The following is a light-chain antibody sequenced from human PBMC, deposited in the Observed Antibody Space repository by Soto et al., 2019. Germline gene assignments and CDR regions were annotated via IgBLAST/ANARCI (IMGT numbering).Light chain of an antibody. CDR2: GAS. CDR1: QSINTN. J-gene: IGKJ3*01. Sequence: DTVMTQSPATLSVSPGERATLSCRASQSINTNLAWYQQKPGQAPRLLIYGASTRATVIPARFSGSGSGTEFTLTISGLQADDFAVYYCQQYHHWPPKVTFGPGTRVDI. V-gene: IGKV3-15*01. CDR3: QQYHHWPPKVT.